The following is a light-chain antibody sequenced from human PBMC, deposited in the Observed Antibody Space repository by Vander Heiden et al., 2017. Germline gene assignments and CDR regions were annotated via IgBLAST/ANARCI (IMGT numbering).Light chain of an antibody. CDR1: QSVSSN. CDR3: QQDNNWPLT. V-gene: IGKV3-15*01. CDR2: GAS. Sequence: EIVMTQSPTTLSVSPGERATLSCRASQSVSSNLAWYQQKPGQAPRLLIYGASTRAIGIPARFSGSGSGTEFTLTISSLQSEDFAVYYCQQDNNWPLTFGGGTKVEIK. J-gene: IGKJ4*01.